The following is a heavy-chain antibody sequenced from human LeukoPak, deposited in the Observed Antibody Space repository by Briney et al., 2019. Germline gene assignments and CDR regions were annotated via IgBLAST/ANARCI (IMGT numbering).Heavy chain of an antibody. V-gene: IGHV3-15*01. CDR2: IKSKTDGGTT. Sequence: GGSLRLSCAASGFSFSKDWMSWARQAPGKGLEWVGRIKSKTDGGTTDYAAPVKGRFTISRDDSKNTLYLQMNSLKTEDTAVYYCTTDPGPEWLAFIPQDYWGQGTLVTVSS. D-gene: IGHD5-12*01. CDR3: TTDPGPEWLAFIPQDY. J-gene: IGHJ4*02. CDR1: GFSFSKDW.